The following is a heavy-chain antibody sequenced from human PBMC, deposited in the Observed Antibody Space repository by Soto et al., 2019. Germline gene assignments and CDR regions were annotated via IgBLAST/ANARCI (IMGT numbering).Heavy chain of an antibody. D-gene: IGHD4-17*01. Sequence: QVQLQESGPGLVKPSQTLSLTCTVSGGSISSGDYYWSWIRQPPGKGLEWIGYIYYSGSTYYNPSLKSRVTISVDTSKNQFSLKLSSVTAADTAVYYCARDRVNGDPDLRNAFDIWGQGTMVTVSS. J-gene: IGHJ3*02. V-gene: IGHV4-30-4*01. CDR2: IYYSGST. CDR3: ARDRVNGDPDLRNAFDI. CDR1: GGSISSGDYY.